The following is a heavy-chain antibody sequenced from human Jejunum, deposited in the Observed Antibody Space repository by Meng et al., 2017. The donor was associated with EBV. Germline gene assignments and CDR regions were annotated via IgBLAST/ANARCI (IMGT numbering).Heavy chain of an antibody. J-gene: IGHJ4*02. V-gene: IGHV4-34*12. Sequence: LHKWSRGLLKPQETLPLTCPGDGGSFNYYYWTWIRQPPGKGLEWIGEIIHSGSTNYDPSLKSRVTISVDRSKNQFSLKLTSVTAADTAVYYCARKAVPGTFARPKFDYWGQGTLVTVSS. D-gene: IGHD6-19*01. CDR2: IIHSGST. CDR1: GGSFNYYY. CDR3: ARKAVPGTFARPKFDY.